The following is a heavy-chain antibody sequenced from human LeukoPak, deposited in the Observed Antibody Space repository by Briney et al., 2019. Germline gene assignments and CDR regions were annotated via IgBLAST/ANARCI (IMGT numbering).Heavy chain of an antibody. J-gene: IGHJ4*02. CDR3: ARAPGVPFSWFDY. CDR1: GGSFSGYY. CDR2: INHSGST. V-gene: IGHV4-34*01. Sequence: PSETLSLTCAVYGGSFSGYYWSWIRQPPGKWLEWIGEINHSGSTNYNPSLKSRVTISVDTSKNQFSLKLSSVTAADTAVYYCARAPGVPFSWFDYWGQGTLVTVSS. D-gene: IGHD7-27*01.